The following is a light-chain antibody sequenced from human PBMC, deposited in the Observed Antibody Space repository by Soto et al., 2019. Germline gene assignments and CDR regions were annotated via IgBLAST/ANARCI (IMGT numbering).Light chain of an antibody. J-gene: IGLJ1*01. Sequence: QSALTQPASVSGSPGQSITISCTGTSSDVGGYNYVSWYQQHPGKAPKFMIYDVSNRPSGVSNRFSGSKSGNTASLTISGLQAEDEADYHCCSYTTSNTRQIVFGTGTKVTV. CDR3: CSYTTSNTRQIV. V-gene: IGLV2-14*01. CDR2: DVS. CDR1: SSDVGGYNY.